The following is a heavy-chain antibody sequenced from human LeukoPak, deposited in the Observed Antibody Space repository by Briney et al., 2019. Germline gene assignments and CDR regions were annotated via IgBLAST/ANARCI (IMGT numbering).Heavy chain of an antibody. Sequence: GWSLRLSCAASGFTFSNAWMSWVRQAPGKGLEWVGRIKSKTDGGTTDYAAAVKGRFTISRDNAKNSLYLQMNSLRAEDTAVYYCARWGYYYDSSGYYYPFDYWGQGTLVTVSS. CDR2: IKSKTDGGTT. CDR1: GFTFSNAW. J-gene: IGHJ4*02. CDR3: ARWGYYYDSSGYYYPFDY. D-gene: IGHD3-22*01. V-gene: IGHV3-15*01.